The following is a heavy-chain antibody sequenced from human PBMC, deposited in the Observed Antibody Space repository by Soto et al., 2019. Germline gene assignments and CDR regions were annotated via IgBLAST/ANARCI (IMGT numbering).Heavy chain of an antibody. Sequence: QIQLVQSGSEVKTPGASVKVSCKVSGYTFTSYGISWVRQAPGQGLEWVGWISPYKGTRNNTESLQGRVTLTTDTSTSTAYMELKSLTSDDTAVYFCARIRRRTDTPEARLDFWGQGSLVTVSS. D-gene: IGHD3-3*02. CDR2: ISPYKGTR. CDR1: GYTFTSYG. V-gene: IGHV1-18*01. CDR3: ARIRRRTDTPEARLDF. J-gene: IGHJ4*02.